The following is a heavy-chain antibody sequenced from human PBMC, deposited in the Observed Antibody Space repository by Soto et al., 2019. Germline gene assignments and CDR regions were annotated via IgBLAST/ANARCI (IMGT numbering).Heavy chain of an antibody. CDR1: VNSMTSGNQY. V-gene: IGHV4-31*03. Sequence: PSETLSLTCTVTVNSMTSGNQYWTWIRHRPGEGLEWFGYINHRGSLYYNPSLKSRVSMSVDTSKNQFSLNLSSVTAADTAVYYCARELPQRQGRNMDVWGQGTTVTVSS. CDR3: ARELPQRQGRNMDV. CDR2: INHRGSL. D-gene: IGHD1-1*01. J-gene: IGHJ6*02.